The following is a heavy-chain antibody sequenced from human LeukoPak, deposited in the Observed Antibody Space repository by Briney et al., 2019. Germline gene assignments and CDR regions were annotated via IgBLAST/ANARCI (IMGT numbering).Heavy chain of an antibody. CDR3: AKDYGSGSPHYMDV. V-gene: IGHV3-21*04. CDR1: GFTFSSYS. Sequence: GGSLRLSCAASGFTFSSYSMNWVRQAPGKGLEWVSSISSSSSYIYYADSVKGRFTISRDNAKNSLYLQMNSLRAEDTALYYCAKDYGSGSPHYMDVWGKGTTVTVSS. CDR2: ISSSSSYI. D-gene: IGHD3-10*01. J-gene: IGHJ6*03.